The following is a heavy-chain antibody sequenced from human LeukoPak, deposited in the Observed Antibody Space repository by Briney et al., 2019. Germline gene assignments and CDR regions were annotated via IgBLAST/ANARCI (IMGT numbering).Heavy chain of an antibody. Sequence: ASVKLSCKASGYTFTSYSMHWVRQAPGQGLEWMGCINPNSGGTNYAEKFQARVTMTRDTSISTAYMELSSLISDDTAVYYCTRDFWSVAGAGPGFDPWGQGTLVIVSS. CDR3: TRDFWSVAGAGPGFDP. CDR2: INPNSGGT. V-gene: IGHV1-2*02. CDR1: GYTFTSYS. D-gene: IGHD6-13*01. J-gene: IGHJ5*02.